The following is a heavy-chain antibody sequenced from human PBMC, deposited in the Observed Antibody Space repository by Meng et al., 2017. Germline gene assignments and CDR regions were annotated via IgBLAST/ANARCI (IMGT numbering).Heavy chain of an antibody. J-gene: IGHJ4*02. V-gene: IGHV1-18*01. CDR3: ARFGGIVATISAFDY. CDR1: GYTFTSYG. Sequence: QVQLVQSGAEVKKPGASVKVSCKASGYTFTSYGISWVRQAPGQGLEWMGWISAYNGNTNYAQKFQGRVTMTRDTSISTAYMELSRLRSDDTAVYYCARFGGIVATISAFDYWGQGTLVTVSS. CDR2: ISAYNGNT. D-gene: IGHD5-12*01.